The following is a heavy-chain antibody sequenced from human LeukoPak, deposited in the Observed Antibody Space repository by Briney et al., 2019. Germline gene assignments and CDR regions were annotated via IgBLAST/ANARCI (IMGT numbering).Heavy chain of an antibody. CDR3: ARVGEVGSHYFDY. V-gene: IGHV4-59*01. J-gene: IGHJ4*02. CDR1: GGSISSYY. CDR2: IYYSGST. D-gene: IGHD3-3*01. Sequence: SETRSPTCTVSGGSISSYYWSWIRQPPGKGLGWIGYIYYSGSTNYNPSLKSRVTISVDTSKSQFSLKLSSVTAADTAVYYCARVGEVGSHYFDYWGQGTLVTVSS.